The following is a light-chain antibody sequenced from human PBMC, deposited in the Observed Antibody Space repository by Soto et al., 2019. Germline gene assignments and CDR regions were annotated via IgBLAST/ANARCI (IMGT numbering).Light chain of an antibody. J-gene: IGKJ1*01. CDR1: QYINTR. V-gene: IGKV3-11*01. Sequence: EIVLTHSPATLSSFPGDIVTLSCRASQYINTRLAWYQHRPGQAPRLLIYQTSIRAAGIPARFSASGTGTDFTLTISDVQPEDFAVYYCHQRQSWPRTFGQGTKVDIK. CDR2: QTS. CDR3: HQRQSWPRT.